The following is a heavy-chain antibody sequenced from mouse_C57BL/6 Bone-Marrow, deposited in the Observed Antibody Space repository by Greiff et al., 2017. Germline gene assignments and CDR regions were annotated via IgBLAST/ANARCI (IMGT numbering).Heavy chain of an antibody. CDR1: GYTFTSYW. CDR3: ARDGYYAYYYAMDY. Sequence: QVQLQQPGAELVMPGASVKLSCKASGYTFTSYWMHWVKQRPGQGLEWIGEIDPSDSYTNYNQKFKGKSTLTVDKSSSTAYMQLSSLTSEDSAVYYCARDGYYAYYYAMDYWGQGTSVTVSS. D-gene: IGHD2-3*01. V-gene: IGHV1-69*01. CDR2: IDPSDSYT. J-gene: IGHJ4*01.